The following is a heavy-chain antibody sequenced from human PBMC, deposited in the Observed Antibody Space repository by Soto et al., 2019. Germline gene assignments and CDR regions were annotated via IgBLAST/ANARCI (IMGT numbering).Heavy chain of an antibody. D-gene: IGHD6-13*01. J-gene: IGHJ5*02. CDR1: GGTFSSYA. V-gene: IGHV1-69*13. CDR3: ARGRADSSSSFNWFDP. Sequence: SVKVSCKASGGTFSSYAISWVRQAPGQGLEWMGGIIPIFGTANYAQKFQGRVTITADESTSTAYMELSSLRSEDTAVYYCARGRADSSSSFNWFDPWGQGTLVTVSS. CDR2: IIPIFGTA.